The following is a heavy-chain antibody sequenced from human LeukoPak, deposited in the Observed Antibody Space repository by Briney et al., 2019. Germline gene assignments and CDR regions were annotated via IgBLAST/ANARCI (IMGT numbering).Heavy chain of an antibody. D-gene: IGHD3-22*01. CDR2: IYYSGST. CDR1: GGSISSYY. J-gene: IGHJ4*02. V-gene: IGHV4-59*12. CDR3: ARDSRYYDSSGYYGPSTYYFDY. Sequence: SETLSLTCTVSGGSISSYYWSWIRQPPGKGLEWIGYIYYSGSTNYNPSLKSRVTISVDTSKNQFSLKLSSVTAADTAVYYCARDSRYYDSSGYYGPSTYYFDYWGQGTLVTVSS.